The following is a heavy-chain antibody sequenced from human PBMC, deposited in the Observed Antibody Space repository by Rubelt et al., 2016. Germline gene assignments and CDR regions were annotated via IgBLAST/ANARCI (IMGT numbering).Heavy chain of an antibody. J-gene: IGHJ6*02. Sequence: QVQLQQWGSGLLKPSETLSLTCAVYGGSFSGYYLSWIRQPPGKGLEWIGEINHSGSTNYNPSLNSRVTISVDTYKNQVSLGVTAVTAADTAVYYCARAVTAESRDYDYYYGMDVRGQGTTVTVSS. CDR3: ARAVTAESRDYDYYYGMDV. CDR2: INHSGST. D-gene: IGHD2-21*02. CDR1: GGSFSGYY. V-gene: IGHV4-34*01.